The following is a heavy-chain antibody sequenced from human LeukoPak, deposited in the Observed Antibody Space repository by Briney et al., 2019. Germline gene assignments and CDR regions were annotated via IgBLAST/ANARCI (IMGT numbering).Heavy chain of an antibody. CDR2: IYYSGST. J-gene: IGHJ6*02. CDR3: ARGTMVRGAPHYYYGMDV. CDR1: GGSISSYY. V-gene: IGHV4-59*01. D-gene: IGHD3-10*01. Sequence: AETIILTCTVSGGSISSYYWSWIRQPPGKGLEWIGYIYYSGSTNYNPSLKSRVTISVDTSKNQFSLKLSSATAADTAVYYCARGTMVRGAPHYYYGMDVWGQATTVTGCS.